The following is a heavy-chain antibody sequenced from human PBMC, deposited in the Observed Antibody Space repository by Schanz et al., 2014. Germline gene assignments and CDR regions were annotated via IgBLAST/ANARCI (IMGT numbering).Heavy chain of an antibody. J-gene: IGHJ5*02. CDR2: ISYDGRNK. V-gene: IGHV3-30*14. Sequence: QVQMVESGGGVVQPGRSLRLSCAASGFTFSSYAMHWVRQAPGKGLEWVAVISYDGRNKYYADSVKGRFTISRENAKNSLYLQMNSLRAGDTAVYYCARDLEGYDGGGGGFDPWGQGTLVTVSS. D-gene: IGHD2-21*01. CDR1: GFTFSSYA. CDR3: ARDLEGYDGGGGGFDP.